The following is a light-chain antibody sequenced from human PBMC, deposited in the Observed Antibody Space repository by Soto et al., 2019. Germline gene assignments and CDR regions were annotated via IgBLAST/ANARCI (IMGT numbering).Light chain of an antibody. CDR2: GAS. V-gene: IGKV1D-12*01. Sequence: DIHMTQYPSFVSASVGDRITITCRASEIIGNWLAWYQQKPGKAPKLLIYGASTLQSGVPSRFSGTRSGTDFSLTVTSLQPEDFGTYYCQQANTFPLTFGGGTKVDIK. CDR1: EIIGNW. CDR3: QQANTFPLT. J-gene: IGKJ4*01.